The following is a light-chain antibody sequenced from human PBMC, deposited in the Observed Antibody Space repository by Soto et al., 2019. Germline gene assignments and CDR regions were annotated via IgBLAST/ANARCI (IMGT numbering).Light chain of an antibody. CDR1: QSLVYSDGNTY. J-gene: IGKJ1*01. Sequence: DFVMTQSPLSLPVTLGQPSSISCRSSQSLVYSDGNTYLNCFQHRPGQSPXRLIYKVSNRDSGVPDRLSGSGSGTDFTLKISRVEAEDVGVYYCMQGTPWPRTFGQGTKV. CDR2: KVS. V-gene: IGKV2-30*01. CDR3: MQGTPWPRT.